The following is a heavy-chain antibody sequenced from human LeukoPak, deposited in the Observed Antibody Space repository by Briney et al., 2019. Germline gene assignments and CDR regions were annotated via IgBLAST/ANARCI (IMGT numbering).Heavy chain of an antibody. D-gene: IGHD2/OR15-2a*01. V-gene: IGHV3-15*01. Sequence: PGGSLRLSCAASGFTFSNAWMSWVRQAPGKGLEWVGRIKSKTDGGTTDYAAPVKGRFTISRDNAENSLHLQMNSLRVEDTAVYYCARNPVRRFDYWGQGTLVTVSS. CDR1: GFTFSNAW. J-gene: IGHJ4*02. CDR3: ARNPVRRFDY. CDR2: IKSKTDGGTT.